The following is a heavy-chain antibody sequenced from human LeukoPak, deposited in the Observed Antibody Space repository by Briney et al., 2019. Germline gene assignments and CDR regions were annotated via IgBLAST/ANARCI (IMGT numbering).Heavy chain of an antibody. CDR3: VRWRGEYYCDY. CDR1: GYKFTSYW. CDR2: IYHGDSDT. D-gene: IGHD3-10*01. Sequence: GESLKISCKASGYKFTSYWIGWVRQMPGKGLEWLGIIYHGDSDTRSSPSFQGQVTISADKSKTTVYLQWSSLEASDSAMYYCVRWRGEYYCDYWGQGTLVTVSS. J-gene: IGHJ4*02. V-gene: IGHV5-51*01.